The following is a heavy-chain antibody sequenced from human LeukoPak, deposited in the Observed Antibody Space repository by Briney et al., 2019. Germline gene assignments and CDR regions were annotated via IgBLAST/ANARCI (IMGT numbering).Heavy chain of an antibody. CDR1: GFIFSSYA. J-gene: IGHJ4*02. V-gene: IGHV3-23*01. CDR3: AISSWYDFDY. Sequence: PGGSLRLSCAASGFIFSSYAMSWVRQAPGKGLEWVSAISGSGGSTYYADSVKGRFTISRDNSKNTLYLQMNSLRAEDTGVYYCAISSWYDFDYWGQGTLVTVSS. CDR2: ISGSGGST. D-gene: IGHD6-13*01.